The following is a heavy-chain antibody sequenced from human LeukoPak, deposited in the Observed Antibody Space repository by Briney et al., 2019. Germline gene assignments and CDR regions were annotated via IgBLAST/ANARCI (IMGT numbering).Heavy chain of an antibody. CDR2: IKEDGSEK. J-gene: IGHJ4*02. D-gene: IGHD6-6*01. CDR3: TRGDRSSEIDY. V-gene: IGHV3-7*01. Sequence: GGSLRLSCAASGFTFRGYWMSWVRQAPGKGLEWVANIKEDGSEKYYVDSVKGRFTISRDNAKNSLNLQMDSLRVEDTAVYYCTRGDRSSEIDYWGQGTLVTVSS. CDR1: GFTFRGYW.